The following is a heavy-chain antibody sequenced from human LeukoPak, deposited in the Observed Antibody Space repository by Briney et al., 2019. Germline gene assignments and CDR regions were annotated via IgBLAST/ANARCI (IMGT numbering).Heavy chain of an antibody. V-gene: IGHV1-46*01. CDR3: AREGPETYFFDF. D-gene: IGHD5-24*01. CDR1: GYTFTSYY. CDR2: IRPSGST. Sequence: ASVKVSCKASGYTFTSYYIHWVRQAPGQGLEYMGIIRPSGSTAYPQKFQGRVTMTRDTSTSAVYMEVSSLTSEDTAVYYCAREGPETYFFDFWGQGTLVTVSS. J-gene: IGHJ4*02.